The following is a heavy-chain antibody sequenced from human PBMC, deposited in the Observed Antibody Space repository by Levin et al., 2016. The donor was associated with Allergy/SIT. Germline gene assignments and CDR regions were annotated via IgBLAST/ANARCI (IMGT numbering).Heavy chain of an antibody. D-gene: IGHD6-13*01. CDR3: ARVWQQLVKEVGWFDP. CDR2: IYSGGNT. V-gene: IGHV3-53*01. Sequence: GESLKISCAASGFTVSINSMSWVRQAPGKGLEWVSFIYSGGNTYYADSVKGRFTISRDNSKNTLYLQMDSLRAEDTAVYYCARVWQQLVKEVGWFDPWGQGTLVTVSS. CDR1: GFTVSINS. J-gene: IGHJ5*02.